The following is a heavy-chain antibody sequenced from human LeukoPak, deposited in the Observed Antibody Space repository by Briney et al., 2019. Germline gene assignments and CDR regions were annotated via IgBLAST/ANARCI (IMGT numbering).Heavy chain of an antibody. D-gene: IGHD3-9*01. V-gene: IGHV3-21*04. J-gene: IGHJ4*02. CDR1: GFTFKSHM. CDR2: ISSRSSYM. CDR3: AKYIPRSYWLRL. Sequence: GGSLRHSYALSGFTFKSHMSQGQRQAPGKGLEWVSSISSRSSYMYYADSVKGRFTISRDNAKNSLYLQMNSLRAEDTAVYYCAKYIPRSYWLRLGGQGTLVTVSS.